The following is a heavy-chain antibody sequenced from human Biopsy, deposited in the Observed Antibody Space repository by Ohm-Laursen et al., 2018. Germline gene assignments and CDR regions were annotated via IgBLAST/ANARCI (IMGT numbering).Heavy chain of an antibody. V-gene: IGHV4-39*07. CDR1: GGSISSRTHY. Sequence: SETLSLTCTLSGGSISSRTHYWGWIRQTPGKGLEWIGNIFYSANTYYNPSLKSRVTISVDTSKNQFSLRLNSVTAAGTAVYYCARATNSTGWPYYYFYGMDVWGQGTTVTVSS. J-gene: IGHJ6*02. CDR2: IFYSANT. CDR3: ARATNSTGWPYYYFYGMDV. D-gene: IGHD2/OR15-2a*01.